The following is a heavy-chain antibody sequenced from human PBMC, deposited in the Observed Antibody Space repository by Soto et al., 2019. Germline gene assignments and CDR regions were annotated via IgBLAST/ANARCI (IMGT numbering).Heavy chain of an antibody. CDR3: AHSLWYDDFWSGYYAAGWFDP. J-gene: IGHJ5*02. CDR1: GFSLSTSGVG. Sequence: QITLKESGPTLVKPTQTLTLTCTFSGFSLSTSGVGVGWIRQPPGKALEWLALIYWNDDKRYSPSLKSRLTITTDTSNNQVVLTMTNMEPVDTATYYCAHSLWYDDFWSGYYAAGWFDPWGQGTLVTVSS. D-gene: IGHD3-3*01. V-gene: IGHV2-5*01. CDR2: IYWNDDK.